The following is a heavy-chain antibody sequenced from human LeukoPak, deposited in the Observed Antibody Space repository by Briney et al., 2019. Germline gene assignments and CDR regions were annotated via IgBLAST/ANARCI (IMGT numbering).Heavy chain of an antibody. V-gene: IGHV4-39*07. J-gene: IGHJ3*02. CDR3: ASREERGYAFDI. Sequence: SETLSLTCTVSGDSISSSFYYWGWIRQPPGKGLEWIGYIYHSGSTYYNPSLKSRVTISVDRSKNQFSLKLSSVTAADTAVYYCASREERGYAFDIWGQGTMVTVSS. CDR1: GDSISSSFYY. D-gene: IGHD3-10*01. CDR2: IYHSGST.